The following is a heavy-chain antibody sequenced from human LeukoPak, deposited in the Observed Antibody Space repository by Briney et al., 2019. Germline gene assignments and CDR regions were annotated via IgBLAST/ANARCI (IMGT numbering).Heavy chain of an antibody. CDR1: GFSLSDYW. CDR2: INLRGGAS. J-gene: IGHJ4*02. D-gene: IGHD7-27*01. V-gene: IGHV3-7*01. CDR3: AAWGLYNF. Sequence: GGSLRLSCAASGFSLSDYWMNWVRQAPGKGLEWVANINLRGGASLYVDSVRGRFTISRDNAKNSLYLQMSSLKVEGTAVYYCAAWGLYNFWGQGTLVTVSS.